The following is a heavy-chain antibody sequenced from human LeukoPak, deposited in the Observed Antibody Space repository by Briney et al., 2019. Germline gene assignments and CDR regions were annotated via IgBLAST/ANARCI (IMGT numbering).Heavy chain of an antibody. Sequence: ASVKVSCKASGYIFIGYYMHWVRQAPGQGLEWMGWINPNSGGTNYAQKFQGRVTMTRDTSISTAYMELSRLRSDDTAVYYCATLTGTTWGFGYWGQGTLVTVSS. V-gene: IGHV1-2*02. CDR3: ATLTGTTWGFGY. CDR1: GYIFIGYY. J-gene: IGHJ4*02. CDR2: INPNSGGT. D-gene: IGHD1-7*01.